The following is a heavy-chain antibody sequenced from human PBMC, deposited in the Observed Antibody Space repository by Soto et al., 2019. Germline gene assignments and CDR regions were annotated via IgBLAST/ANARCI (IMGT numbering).Heavy chain of an antibody. CDR1: GYTFTSYD. V-gene: IGHV1-8*01. J-gene: IGHJ4*02. D-gene: IGHD5-12*01. CDR3: AREGRDGYNND. CDR2: MNPNSGNT. Sequence: ASVTLSCTASGYTFTSYDINWVRQATGQGLEWMGWMNPNSGNTGYAKKFQGRVTMTRNTSISTAYMELSSLRSEDTAVYYCAREGRDGYNNDWGQGTLVTVSS.